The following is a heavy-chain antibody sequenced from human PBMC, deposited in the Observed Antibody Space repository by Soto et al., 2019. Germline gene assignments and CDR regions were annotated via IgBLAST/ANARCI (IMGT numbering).Heavy chain of an antibody. V-gene: IGHV1-3*01. CDR2: INAGNGNT. CDR1: GYTLTSHA. Sequence: ASVKVSCKASGYTLTSHAMHWVRQAPGQRLEWMGWINAGNGNTKYSQKFQGRVTITRDTSASTAYMELSSLRSEDTAVYYCARLSTTGTTDSFYYYSNGMDVWGQGTTVTVSS. J-gene: IGHJ6*02. CDR3: ARLSTTGTTDSFYYYSNGMDV. D-gene: IGHD1-1*01.